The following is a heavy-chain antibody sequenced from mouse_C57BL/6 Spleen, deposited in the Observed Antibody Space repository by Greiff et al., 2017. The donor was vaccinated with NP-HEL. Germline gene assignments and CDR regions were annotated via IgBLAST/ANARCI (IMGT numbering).Heavy chain of an antibody. D-gene: IGHD1-1*02. J-gene: IGHJ3*01. Sequence: QVQLQQSGPELVKPGASVKISCKASGYAFSSSWMNWVKQRPGKGLEWIGRIYPGDGDTNYNGKFKGKATLTADKSSSTAYMRRSSLASEDSAVYFCARGGIYVAWFAYWGQGTLVTVSA. V-gene: IGHV1-82*01. CDR3: ARGGIYVAWFAY. CDR1: GYAFSSSW. CDR2: IYPGDGDT.